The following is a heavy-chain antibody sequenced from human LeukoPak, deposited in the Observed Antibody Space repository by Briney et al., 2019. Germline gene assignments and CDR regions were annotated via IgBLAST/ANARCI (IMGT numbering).Heavy chain of an antibody. CDR2: IYYSGST. J-gene: IGHJ3*02. V-gene: IGHV4-59*08. CDR3: ASFSSSWYRTPFDI. CDR1: CGSISIYY. Sequence: NTAETLSLTWTVACGSISIYYWSWIRQPPGKGLEWIGYIYYSGSTNYNPSLKSRVTISVDTSKNQFSLKLSSVTAADTDVYYCASFSSSWYRTPFDIWGQGTMVTVSS. D-gene: IGHD6-13*01.